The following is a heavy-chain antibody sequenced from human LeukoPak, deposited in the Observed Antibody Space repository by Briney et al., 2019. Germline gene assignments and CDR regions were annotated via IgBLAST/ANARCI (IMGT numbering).Heavy chain of an antibody. V-gene: IGHV1-8*03. CDR1: GYTFTIYD. CDR3: ARESGDSYYYYYYMDV. Sequence: ASVKVSCKASGYTFTIYDINWVRQATGQGREWMGWMNPNSGNTGYAQKFQGRVTITRNTSISTAYMELSSLRSEDRAVYYCARESGDSYYYYYYMDVWGKGTTVTVSS. CDR2: MNPNSGNT. D-gene: IGHD7-27*01. J-gene: IGHJ6*03.